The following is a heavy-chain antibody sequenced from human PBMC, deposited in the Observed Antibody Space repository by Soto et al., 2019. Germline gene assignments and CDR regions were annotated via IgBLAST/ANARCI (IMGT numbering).Heavy chain of an antibody. Sequence: QVQLVQSGGEVKKPGASVTVSCKASGYTFINYHITWVRQAPGQGLEWMAWINTYNGMTDYAQRFQGRVTMPRDTPTSTAYMELRNLGSDDTAVYFCAKSPRGEMATDWGQGTLVTVSS. CDR1: GYTFINYH. J-gene: IGHJ4*02. D-gene: IGHD5-12*01. V-gene: IGHV1-18*01. CDR3: AKSPRGEMATD. CDR2: INTYNGMT.